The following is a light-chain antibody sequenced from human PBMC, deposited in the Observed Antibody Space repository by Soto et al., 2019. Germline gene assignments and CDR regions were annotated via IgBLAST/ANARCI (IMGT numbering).Light chain of an antibody. Sequence: EIVLTQSPATLSSFPGDRVTLSCRASQSVSSNLAWHQQKPGQSPRLLIYGASTRATGIPARFSGSGSGTEFTLTISSLQSEDFAVYYCQQYNNWPPITFGQGTRLEIK. J-gene: IGKJ5*01. CDR2: GAS. CDR3: QQYNNWPPIT. CDR1: QSVSSN. V-gene: IGKV3-15*01.